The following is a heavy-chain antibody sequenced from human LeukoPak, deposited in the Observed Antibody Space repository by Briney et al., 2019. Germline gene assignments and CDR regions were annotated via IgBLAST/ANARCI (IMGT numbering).Heavy chain of an antibody. CDR3: ARLRPG. D-gene: IGHD5-12*01. V-gene: IGHV4-39*01. CDR1: RGSLRSISYY. J-gene: IGHJ6*04. Sequence: SQTLSLTCTVSRGSLRSISYYCGWIRQPPREGLECIGGIYIIGGTYYNPCLKSRVTISVDTSKNQFSLKLRSVTPADTPVCVCARLRPGWGKGNTVIVSS. CDR2: IYIIGGT.